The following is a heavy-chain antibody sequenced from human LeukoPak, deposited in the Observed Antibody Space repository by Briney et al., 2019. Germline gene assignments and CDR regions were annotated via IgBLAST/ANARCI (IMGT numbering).Heavy chain of an antibody. CDR3: VRDANPASGELIDDNWFDP. CDR2: IGTVSSHR. CDR1: GFVFSTYG. J-gene: IGHJ5*02. D-gene: IGHD1-7*01. Sequence: KPGGSLRLSCAASGFVFSTYGMNWVRQAPGKGLEWVSSIGTVSSHRYYTDSVKGRFTISRDNAKNSLFLQMDSLRVEDTAIYYCVRDANPASGELIDDNWFDPWGQGTLVTVSS. V-gene: IGHV3-21*01.